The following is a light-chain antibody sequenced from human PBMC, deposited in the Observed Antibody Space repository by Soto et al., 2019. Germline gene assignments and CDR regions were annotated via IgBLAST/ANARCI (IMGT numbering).Light chain of an antibody. J-gene: IGKJ2*01. V-gene: IGKV3-20*01. CDR3: QHYGTSLYT. CDR2: GAS. Sequence: DIVLTQPPGTLSLSPGERATLSCRASQIISSTYLGWYQQKPGQAPRLLIYGASSRATGIPDRFSGSGSGTDFTLTISRLEPEDFAVYYCQHYGTSLYTFGQGTKLEI. CDR1: QIISSTY.